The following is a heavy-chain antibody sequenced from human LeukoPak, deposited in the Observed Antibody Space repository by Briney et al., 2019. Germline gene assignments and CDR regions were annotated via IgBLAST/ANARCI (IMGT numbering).Heavy chain of an antibody. D-gene: IGHD6-13*01. Sequence: ASVKVSCKASGYTFTSYGISWVRQAPGQGLEWMGWISAYNGNTNYAQKLQGRATMTTDTSTSTAYMELRSLRSDDTAVYYCAREGEYSSSWYRGYYYYYYMDVWGKGTTVTVSS. CDR3: AREGEYSSSWYRGYYYYYYMDV. V-gene: IGHV1-18*01. CDR2: ISAYNGNT. J-gene: IGHJ6*03. CDR1: GYTFTSYG.